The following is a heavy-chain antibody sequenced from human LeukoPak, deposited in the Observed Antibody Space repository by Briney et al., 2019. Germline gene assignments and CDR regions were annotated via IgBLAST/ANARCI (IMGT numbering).Heavy chain of an antibody. CDR1: GFTFSSYG. V-gene: IGHV3-30*18. D-gene: IGHD6-19*01. CDR3: AKGRQWLTSGYFDY. Sequence: GRSLRLSCAASGFTFSSYGMHGVRQAPGKGLGWVAVISNDGSNKYYADSVKGRFTISRDNSKNTLYLQMNSLRAEDTAVYYCAKGRQWLTSGYFDYWGQGTLVTVSS. J-gene: IGHJ4*02. CDR2: ISNDGSNK.